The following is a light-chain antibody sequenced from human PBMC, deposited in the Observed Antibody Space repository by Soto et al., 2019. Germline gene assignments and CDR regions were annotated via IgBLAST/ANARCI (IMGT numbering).Light chain of an antibody. V-gene: IGLV4-69*01. CDR2: LNSDGSH. Sequence: QLVLTQSPSVSASLGASVKLTCTLSSGHSSYAIAWHQQRPEKGPRYLMKLNSDGSHSKGDGIPDRFSGSSSGAERYLTISSLQSEDEADYYCQTWVTGIQVFGGGTKLTVL. CDR1: SGHSSYA. J-gene: IGLJ2*01. CDR3: QTWVTGIQV.